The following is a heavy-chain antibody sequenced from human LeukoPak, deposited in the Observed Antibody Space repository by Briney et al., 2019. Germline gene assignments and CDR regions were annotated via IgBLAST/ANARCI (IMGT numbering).Heavy chain of an antibody. CDR3: AKGDIVVVPAAKLNYYYYGMDV. CDR1: GFTFSSYG. Sequence: GGSLRLSCAASGFTFSSYGMHWVRQAPGKGLEWVAVISYDGSNKYYADSVKCRFTISRDNSKNTLYLQMNSLRAEDTAVYYCAKGDIVVVPAAKLNYYYYGMDVWGQGTTVTVSS. J-gene: IGHJ6*02. D-gene: IGHD2-2*01. V-gene: IGHV3-30*18. CDR2: ISYDGSNK.